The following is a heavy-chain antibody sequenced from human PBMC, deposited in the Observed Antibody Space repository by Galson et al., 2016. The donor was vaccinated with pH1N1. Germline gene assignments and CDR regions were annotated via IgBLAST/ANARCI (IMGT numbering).Heavy chain of an antibody. D-gene: IGHD5-12*01. CDR2: IIPIFGIL. V-gene: IGHV1-69*10. CDR3: ARILSATSGYDY. CDR1: GGTFSSYA. J-gene: IGHJ4*02. Sequence: PVKVSCKASGGTFSSYAISWVRQAPGHGLEWMGGIIPIFGILNYAQHFQGRVTMTRDTSTSATYMELSRLRSDDTAIYFCARILSATSGYDYWGQGTLVTVSS.